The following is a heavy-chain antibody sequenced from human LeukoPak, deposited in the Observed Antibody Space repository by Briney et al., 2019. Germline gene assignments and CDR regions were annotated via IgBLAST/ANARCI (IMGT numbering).Heavy chain of an antibody. CDR1: GGSISSSSYY. V-gene: IGHV4-39*07. CDR2: IYYSGST. J-gene: IGHJ4*02. Sequence: PSETLSLTCTVSGGSISSSSYYWGWIRQPPGKGLEWIGSIYYSGSTYYNPSLKSRVTISVDTSKNQFSLKLSSVTAADTAVYYCARGKGFHDYWGQGTLVTVSS. CDR3: ARGKGFHDY.